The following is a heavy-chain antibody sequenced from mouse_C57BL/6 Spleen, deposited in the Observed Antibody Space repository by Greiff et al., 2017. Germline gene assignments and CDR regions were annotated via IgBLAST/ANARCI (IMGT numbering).Heavy chain of an antibody. D-gene: IGHD2-5*01. Sequence: QVQLQQSGAELVRPGASVTLSCKASGYTFTDYEMHWVKQTPVHGLEWIGAIDPETGGTAYNQKFKGKAILTADKSSSTAYMELRSLTSEDSAVYYGTRRGSNYVGAMDYWGQGTSVTVSA. V-gene: IGHV1-15*01. CDR3: TRRGSNYVGAMDY. CDR2: IDPETGGT. J-gene: IGHJ4*01. CDR1: GYTFTDYE.